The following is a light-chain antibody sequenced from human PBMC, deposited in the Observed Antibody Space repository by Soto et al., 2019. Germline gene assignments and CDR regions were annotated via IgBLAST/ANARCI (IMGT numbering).Light chain of an antibody. V-gene: IGKV1-5*01. CDR3: KRNDFYGT. CDR1: QSVSRW. J-gene: IGKJ1*01. Sequence: DIQMTQSPSTLSASVGDRVTITCRASQSVSRWLAWYQQKPGKAPKLLIYDASSLQSGVPSRFSGSGSGTDSPLPFSGLHPDIFAVYYYKRNDFYGTFGKGTKV. CDR2: DAS.